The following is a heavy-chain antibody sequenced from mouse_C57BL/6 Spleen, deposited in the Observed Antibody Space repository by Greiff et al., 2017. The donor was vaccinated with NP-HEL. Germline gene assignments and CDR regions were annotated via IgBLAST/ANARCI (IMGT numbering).Heavy chain of an antibody. J-gene: IGHJ4*01. CDR1: GYSITSGYD. CDR2: ISYSGST. Sequence: EVQVVESGPGMVKPSQSLSLTCTVTGYSITSGYDWHWIRHFPGNKLEWMGYISYSGSTNYNPSLKSRISITHDTSKNHFFLKLNSVTTEHTATYYCARAGPYSMDYWGQGTSVTVSS. CDR3: ARAGPYSMDY. D-gene: IGHD2-10*01. V-gene: IGHV3-1*01.